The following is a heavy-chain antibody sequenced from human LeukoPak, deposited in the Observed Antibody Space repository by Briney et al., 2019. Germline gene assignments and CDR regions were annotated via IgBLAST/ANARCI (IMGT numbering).Heavy chain of an antibody. D-gene: IGHD4-11*01. J-gene: IGHJ4*02. CDR3: ARLQSERGEFDY. CDR1: GDSITRYY. V-gene: IGHV4-59*01. CDR2: MYHRGGT. Sequence: SETLSLTCSVSGDSITRYYWSWIRQPPGKGLEWIGYMYHRGGTNYNPSLKSRVTISVDTSKNQFSLRLTSVTAADTAVYYCARLQSERGEFDYWGQGTVVTVSS.